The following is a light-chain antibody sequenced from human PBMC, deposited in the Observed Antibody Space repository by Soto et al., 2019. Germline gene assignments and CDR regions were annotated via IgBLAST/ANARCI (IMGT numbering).Light chain of an antibody. CDR2: EVS. CDR1: SSDVGGYNY. Sequence: QSALTQPPSASGSPGQSVTISCTGTSSDVGGYNYVSWYQQHPGKAPKLMISEVSKRPSGVPDRFSGSKSGNTASLTVSGLQAEDGADYYCRSFAGNNNLVFGGGTKLTVL. CDR3: RSFAGNNNLV. J-gene: IGLJ2*01. V-gene: IGLV2-8*01.